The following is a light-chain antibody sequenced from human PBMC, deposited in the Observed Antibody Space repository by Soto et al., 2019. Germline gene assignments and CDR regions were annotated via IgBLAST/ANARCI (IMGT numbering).Light chain of an antibody. Sequence: DLQMTQSPSSLSASVGDSVTITCRASQSVGNHLNWYQQKPGKAPKFLIYGASTLQSGVPSRFSGSGSGTDFTLTVSSLQPEDFATYYCQQYNSYCTFGQGTKLEIK. CDR1: QSVGNH. V-gene: IGKV1-39*01. CDR3: QQYNSYCT. J-gene: IGKJ2*02. CDR2: GAS.